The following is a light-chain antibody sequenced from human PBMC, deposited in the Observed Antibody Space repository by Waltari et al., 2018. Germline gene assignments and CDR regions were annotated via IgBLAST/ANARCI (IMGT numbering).Light chain of an antibody. CDR2: RNH. V-gene: IGLV1-47*01. CDR1: SSHIEANS. Sequence: QSVLTQPPSASATPGQRATISGSGSSSHIEANSLYWYQQFPGTAPTRLMYRNHQRPSGVPDRFSGAKSGTSASLAISGLRSEDEADYYCAAWDDSLSAYVFGTGTTVTVL. CDR3: AAWDDSLSAYV. J-gene: IGLJ1*01.